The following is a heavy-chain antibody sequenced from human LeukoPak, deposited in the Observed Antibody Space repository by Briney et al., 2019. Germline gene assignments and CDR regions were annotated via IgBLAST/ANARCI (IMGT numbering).Heavy chain of an antibody. Sequence: ASVKVSCKASGYTFTGYYMHWVRQAPGQGLEWMGWINPNSGGTNYAQKFRGRVTMTRDTSISTAYMELSRLRSDDTAVYYCARATYYYDSSGYLEPYYFDYWGQGTLVTVSS. CDR2: INPNSGGT. J-gene: IGHJ4*02. CDR1: GYTFTGYY. CDR3: ARATYYYDSSGYLEPYYFDY. D-gene: IGHD3-22*01. V-gene: IGHV1-2*02.